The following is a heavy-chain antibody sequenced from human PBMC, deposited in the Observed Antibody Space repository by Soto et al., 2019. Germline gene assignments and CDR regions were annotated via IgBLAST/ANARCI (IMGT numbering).Heavy chain of an antibody. CDR2: ITSKTDGGTI. Sequence: GSLRLSCAASGFRFSNAWLNWVRQAPGKGLEWVGRITSKTDGGTIDYGAPVKGRFVISRDDSKNTLYLEMNSLKAEDTGVYYCTTDRLAYASGWQPTWFDPWGQGTLVTVSS. V-gene: IGHV3-15*07. J-gene: IGHJ5*02. D-gene: IGHD6-19*01. CDR1: GFRFSNAW. CDR3: TTDRLAYASGWQPTWFDP.